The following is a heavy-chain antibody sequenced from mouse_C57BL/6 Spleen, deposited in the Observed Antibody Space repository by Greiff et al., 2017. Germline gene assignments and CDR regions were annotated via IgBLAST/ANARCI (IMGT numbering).Heavy chain of an antibody. CDR2: IHPNSGST. Sequence: QVHVKQPGAELVKPGASVKLSCKASGYTFTSYWMHWVKQRPGQGLEWIGMIHPNSGSTNYNEKFKSKATLTVDKSSSTAYMQLSSLTSEDSAVYDCARRGWDVYFDYWGQGTTLTVSS. CDR3: ARRGWDVYFDY. CDR1: GYTFTSYW. V-gene: IGHV1-64*01. D-gene: IGHD4-1*01. J-gene: IGHJ2*01.